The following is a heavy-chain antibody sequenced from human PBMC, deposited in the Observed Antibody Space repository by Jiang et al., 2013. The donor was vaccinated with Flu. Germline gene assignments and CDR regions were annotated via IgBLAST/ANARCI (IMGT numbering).Heavy chain of an antibody. Sequence: SCAASGFTFSNAWMSWVRQAPGKGLEWVGRIKSKTDGGTTDYAAPVKGRFTISRDDSKNTLYLQMNSLKTEDTAVYYCTTLPRITMVRGVNPPLKYWGQGTLVTVSS. CDR3: TTLPRITMVRGVNPPLKY. D-gene: IGHD3-10*01. V-gene: IGHV3-15*01. CDR2: IKSKTDGGTT. CDR1: GFTFSNAW. J-gene: IGHJ4*02.